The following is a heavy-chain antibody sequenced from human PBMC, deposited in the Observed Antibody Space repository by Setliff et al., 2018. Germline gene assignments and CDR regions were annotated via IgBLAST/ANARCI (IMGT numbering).Heavy chain of an antibody. V-gene: IGHV3-23*01. CDR3: ARLRKDYGDYYYFDY. D-gene: IGHD4-17*01. CDR1: GFTFSSYA. J-gene: IGHJ4*02. CDR2: ISGGGSRT. Sequence: PGGSLRLSCAASGFTFSSYAMSWVRQAPGKGLEWVSGISGGGSRTYYADSVKGRFTISRDTSQNTLYLQMNSLRAEDTAVYYCARLRKDYGDYYYFDYWGQGTLVTAPQ.